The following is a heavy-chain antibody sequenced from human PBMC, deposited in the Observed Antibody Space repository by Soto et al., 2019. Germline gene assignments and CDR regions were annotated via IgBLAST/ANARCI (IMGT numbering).Heavy chain of an antibody. J-gene: IGHJ4*02. D-gene: IGHD3-16*01. CDR2: ISWNSGSI. CDR1: GFTFDDYA. CDR3: ANSRGMTTSAYFDY. V-gene: IGHV3-9*01. Sequence: EVQLVESGGGLVQPGRSLRLSCAASGFTFDDYAMHWVRQAPGKGLEWVSGISWNSGSIGYADSVKGRFTISRDNAKNSLYLQMNSLRAEDTALYYCANSRGMTTSAYFDYWGQGTLVTVSS.